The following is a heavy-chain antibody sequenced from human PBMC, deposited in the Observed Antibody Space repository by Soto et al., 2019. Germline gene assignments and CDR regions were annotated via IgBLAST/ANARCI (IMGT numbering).Heavy chain of an antibody. D-gene: IGHD3-10*01. J-gene: IGHJ6*02. V-gene: IGHV1-2*02. CDR2: INPNSGGT. CDR1: GYTFTGYY. CDR3: ARDAGYYYGMDV. Sequence: QVQLVQSGAEVKKPGASVKVSCKASGYTFTGYYMHWVRQAPGQGLEWMGWINPNSGGTNYAQKCQGRVTMTRDTSISTAYMELSRQRSDDTAVYYCARDAGYYYGMDVWGQGTTVTVSS.